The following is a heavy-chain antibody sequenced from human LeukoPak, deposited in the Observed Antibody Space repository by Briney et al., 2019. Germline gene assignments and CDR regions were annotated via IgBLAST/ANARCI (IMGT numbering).Heavy chain of an antibody. CDR3: AREGGDGYKAGQY. V-gene: IGHV1-46*01. D-gene: IGHD5-24*01. CDR2: FNPSDGRA. J-gene: IGHJ4*02. Sequence: GASVKVSCKASGYTFIDYYMHWVRQAPGQGLEWMGTFNPSDGRATYAQKFQGGITVTRDTSTSTVYMELSRLTSEDTAVYYCAREGGDGYKAGQYWGQGTLVTVSS. CDR1: GYTFIDYY.